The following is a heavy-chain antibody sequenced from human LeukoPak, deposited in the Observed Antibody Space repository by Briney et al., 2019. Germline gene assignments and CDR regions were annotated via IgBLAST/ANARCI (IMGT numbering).Heavy chain of an antibody. Sequence: SSETLSLTCAVYGGSFSGYYWSWIRQPPGKGLEWIGEINHSGSTNYNPSLKSRVTISVDTSMNSFSLELSSVTAADTAVYYCARVGYCGGDCYPFDYWGQGTLTTISS. CDR1: GGSFSGYY. D-gene: IGHD2-21*02. CDR3: ARVGYCGGDCYPFDY. CDR2: INHSGST. J-gene: IGHJ4*02. V-gene: IGHV4-34*01.